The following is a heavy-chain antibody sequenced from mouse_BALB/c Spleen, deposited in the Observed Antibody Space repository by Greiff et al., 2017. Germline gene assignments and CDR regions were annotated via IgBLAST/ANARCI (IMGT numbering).Heavy chain of an antibody. CDR2: ISYDGSN. V-gene: IGHV3-6*02. CDR1: GYSITSGYY. D-gene: IGHD4-1*01. J-gene: IGHJ2*01. Sequence: EVKVEESGPGLVKPSQSLSLTCSVTGYSITSGYYWNWIRQFPGNKLEWMGYISYDGSNNYNPSLKNRISITRDTSKNQFFLKLNSVTTEDTATYYCARENWDGYFDYWGQGTTLTVSS. CDR3: ARENWDGYFDY.